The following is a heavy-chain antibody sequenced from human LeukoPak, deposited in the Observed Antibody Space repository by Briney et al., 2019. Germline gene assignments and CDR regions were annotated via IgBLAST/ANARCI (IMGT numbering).Heavy chain of an antibody. CDR2: ISYDGSNK. J-gene: IGHJ4*02. V-gene: IGHV3-30*04. D-gene: IGHD3-22*01. CDR3: ARPYYYDGSGYYSSYFDY. CDR1: GFTFSSYA. Sequence: GGSLRLSCAASGFTFSSYAMHWVRQAPGKGLEWVAVISYDGSNKYYADSVKGRFTISRDNSKNTLYLQMNSLRAEDTAVYYCARPYYYDGSGYYSSYFDYWGQGTLVTVSS.